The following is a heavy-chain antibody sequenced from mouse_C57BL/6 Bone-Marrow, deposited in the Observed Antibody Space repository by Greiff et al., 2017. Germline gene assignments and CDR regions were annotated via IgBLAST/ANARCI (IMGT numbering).Heavy chain of an antibody. V-gene: IGHV6-3*01. CDR3: TGDDGYYDY. CDR1: GFTFSNYW. J-gene: IGHJ2*01. Sequence: EVHLVESGGGLVQPGGSMKLSCVASGFTFSNYWMNWVRQSPEKGLEWVAQIRLKSDNYATHYAESVKGRFTISRDDSKSSVYLQMNNLRAEDTGIYYCTGDDGYYDYWGQGTTLTVSS. D-gene: IGHD2-3*01. CDR2: IRLKSDNYAT.